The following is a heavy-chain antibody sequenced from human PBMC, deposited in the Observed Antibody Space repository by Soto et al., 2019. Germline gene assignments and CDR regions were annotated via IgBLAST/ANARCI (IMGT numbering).Heavy chain of an antibody. D-gene: IGHD3-22*01. Sequence: SETLSLNCTLSGGSIIRDYWSCIRQPPGKGLDWIGYISYSGRTNYNPSLKSLVTISLDTSKTHFSLELSSVTAADTAVYYCARPHYDSNTFYSYFDYWGQGTLVTVSS. J-gene: IGHJ4*02. CDR3: ARPHYDSNTFYSYFDY. CDR1: GGSIIRDY. V-gene: IGHV4-59*12. CDR2: ISYSGRT.